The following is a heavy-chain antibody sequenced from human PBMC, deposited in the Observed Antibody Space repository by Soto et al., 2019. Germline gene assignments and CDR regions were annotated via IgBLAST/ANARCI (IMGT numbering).Heavy chain of an antibody. Sequence: SVKVSCKASGGTFSSYAISWVRQAPGQGLEWMGGIIPIFGTANYAQKFQGRVTITADESTSTAYMELSSLRSEDTAVYYCARGSANWNYNNWFDPWGQGTLVTVSS. J-gene: IGHJ5*02. D-gene: IGHD1-7*01. CDR3: ARGSANWNYNNWFDP. V-gene: IGHV1-69*13. CDR2: IIPIFGTA. CDR1: GGTFSSYA.